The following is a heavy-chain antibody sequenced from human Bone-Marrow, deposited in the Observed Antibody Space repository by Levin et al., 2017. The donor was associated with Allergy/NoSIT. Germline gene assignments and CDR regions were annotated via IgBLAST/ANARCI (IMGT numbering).Heavy chain of an antibody. Sequence: RSQTLSLTCTVSGGSISSGDYYWRWIRQPPGKGLEWIGHVYYSGSTHLNPSLQSRVTISVDTSKNQFSLKMYSVTAADTALYFCARENFDCSVTTCYDNYWGQGMLVTVSS. CDR1: GGSISSGDYY. CDR3: ARENFDCSVTTCYDNY. J-gene: IGHJ4*02. D-gene: IGHD2-2*01. V-gene: IGHV4-30-4*01. CDR2: VYYSGST.